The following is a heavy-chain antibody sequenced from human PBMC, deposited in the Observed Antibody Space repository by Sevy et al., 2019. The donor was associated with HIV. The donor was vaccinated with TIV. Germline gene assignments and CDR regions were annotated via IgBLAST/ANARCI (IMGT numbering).Heavy chain of an antibody. CDR3: TTVESLGELSLYDY. Sequence: GGSLRLSCAASGFTFSNAWMSWVRQAPGKGLEWVGRIKSKTDGGTTDYAAPVKGRFTISRDDSKNTLYLQMNSLKTEDTAVYYCTTVESLGELSLYDYWGQGTLVTVSS. J-gene: IGHJ4*02. D-gene: IGHD3-16*02. CDR2: IKSKTDGGTT. V-gene: IGHV3-15*01. CDR1: GFTFSNAW.